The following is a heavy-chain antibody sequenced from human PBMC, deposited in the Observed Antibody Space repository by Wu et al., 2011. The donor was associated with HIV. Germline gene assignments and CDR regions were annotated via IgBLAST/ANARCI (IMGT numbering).Heavy chain of an antibody. Sequence: QAQLVQSGAEVKKPGSSVKVSCKASEGSFSSYALSWVRQAPGQGLEWMGGFMPTLGTTNYAQKFQGRVTITTDESTNTAYMELTSLRSEDTAVYYCASEVLRRPTDWLLDYWGQGTLVTVSS. J-gene: IGHJ4*02. D-gene: IGHD3-9*01. CDR1: EGSFSSYA. CDR2: FMPTLGTT. V-gene: IGHV1-69*05. CDR3: ASEVLRRPTDWLLDY.